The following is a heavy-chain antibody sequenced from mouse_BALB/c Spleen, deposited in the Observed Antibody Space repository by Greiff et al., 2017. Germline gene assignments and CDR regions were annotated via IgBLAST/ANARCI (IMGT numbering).Heavy chain of an antibody. D-gene: IGHD2-2*01. CDR2: IDPENGNT. Sequence: VQLQQSGAELVRPGALVKLSCKASGFNIKDYYMHWVKQRPEQGLEWIGWIDPENGNTIYDPKFQGKASITADTSSNTAYLQLSSLTSEDTAVYYCASGGYDGFAYWGQGTLVTVSA. J-gene: IGHJ3*01. V-gene: IGHV14-1*02. CDR1: GFNIKDYY. CDR3: ASGGYDGFAY.